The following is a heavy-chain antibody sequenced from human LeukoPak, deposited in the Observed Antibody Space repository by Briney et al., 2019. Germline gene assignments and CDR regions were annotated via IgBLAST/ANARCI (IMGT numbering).Heavy chain of an antibody. CDR1: KFTFSSYW. CDR2: IKQDESEK. Sequence: GGSLRLSCAASKFTFSSYWMHWVRQAPGKGLEWVANIKQDESEKYYVDSVKGRFTISRDNAKNSLFLQMNSLRAEDTAVYFCARGTSMMTTANRFVDYWGQGTLVTVSS. J-gene: IGHJ4*02. CDR3: ARGTSMMTTANRFVDY. V-gene: IGHV3-7*01. D-gene: IGHD5-18*01.